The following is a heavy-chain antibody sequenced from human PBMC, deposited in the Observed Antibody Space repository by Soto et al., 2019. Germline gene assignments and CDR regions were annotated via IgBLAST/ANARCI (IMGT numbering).Heavy chain of an antibody. V-gene: IGHV4-31*03. CDR3: AREWSISVAAPGY. Sequence: PSETLSLTCTVSGGSISSGGPYWNWIRQHPGQGLEWVGYIYYSGTTYYNPSLKSRVSISVDTSKNTLYLEMNSLRVEDTAVYYCAREWSISVAAPGYWGQGTLVTVSS. J-gene: IGHJ4*02. CDR1: GGSISSGGPY. D-gene: IGHD6-19*01. CDR2: IYYSGTT.